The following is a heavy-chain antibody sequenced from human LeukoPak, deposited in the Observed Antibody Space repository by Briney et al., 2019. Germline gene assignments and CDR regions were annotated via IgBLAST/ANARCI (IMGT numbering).Heavy chain of an antibody. J-gene: IGHJ6*03. V-gene: IGHV3-48*02. CDR2: ISSSSSTI. Sequence: PGGSLRLSCAASGFTFSSYSMNWVRQAPGKGLEWVSYISSSSSTIYYADSVKGRFTISRDNAKNSLYLQMNSLRDEDTAVYYCARDRGPEGYYYYYYKDVWGKGTTVTVSS. D-gene: IGHD3-10*01. CDR3: ARDRGPEGYYYYYYKDV. CDR1: GFTFSSYS.